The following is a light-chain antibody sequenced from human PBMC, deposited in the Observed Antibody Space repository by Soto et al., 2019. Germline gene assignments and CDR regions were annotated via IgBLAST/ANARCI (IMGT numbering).Light chain of an antibody. J-gene: IGLJ2*01. Sequence: QSVLTQPPSVSAAPGQKVTISCSGSSSNIGHNYVSWYQQLQGTAPQLLIYDNNKRPSGIPDRFSGSKSGTSATLGITGVQTWDEADYYCGTWDSSLSAVVFGGGTKLTVL. V-gene: IGLV1-51*01. CDR2: DNN. CDR3: GTWDSSLSAVV. CDR1: SSNIGHNY.